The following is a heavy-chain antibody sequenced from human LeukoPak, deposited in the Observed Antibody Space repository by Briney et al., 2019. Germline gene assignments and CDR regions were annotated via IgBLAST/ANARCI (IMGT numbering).Heavy chain of an antibody. V-gene: IGHV3-30*19. CDR3: TRAAYGDYERGNWFDP. D-gene: IGHD4-17*01. CDR1: KFTFSSYG. CDR2: ISYDGSNK. Sequence: PGGSLRLSCAASKFTFSSYGMHWVRQAPGKGLEWVAVISYDGSNKYYADSVKGRFTISRDNSKNTLYLQMNSLRAEDTAVYYCTRAAYGDYERGNWFDPWGQGTLVTVSS. J-gene: IGHJ5*02.